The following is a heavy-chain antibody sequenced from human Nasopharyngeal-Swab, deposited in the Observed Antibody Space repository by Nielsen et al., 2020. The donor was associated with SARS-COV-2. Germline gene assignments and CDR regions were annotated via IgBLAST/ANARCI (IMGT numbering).Heavy chain of an antibody. D-gene: IGHD3-22*01. CDR1: GGAFSTYV. Sequence: SVKVSCKASGGAFSTYVISWVRQAPGQGLEWMGRIIPIFGTANYAQKFQGRVTISADESTSTAYMELSTLRSEDTAVYYCARSYDSSGYYYDYWGQGTLVTVSS. J-gene: IGHJ4*02. V-gene: IGHV1-69*13. CDR3: ARSYDSSGYYYDY. CDR2: IIPIFGTA.